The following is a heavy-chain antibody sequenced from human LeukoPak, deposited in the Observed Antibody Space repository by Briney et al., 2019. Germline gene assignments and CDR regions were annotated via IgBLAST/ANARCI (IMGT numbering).Heavy chain of an antibody. V-gene: IGHV1-69*13. CDR3: ARDPPGVKGDYNYQFDY. CDR1: GGTFSSYA. CDR2: IIPIFGTA. D-gene: IGHD4-17*01. J-gene: IGHJ4*02. Sequence: ASVKVSCKASGGTFSSYAISWVRQAPGQGLEWMGGIIPIFGTANYAQKFQGRVTVTADESTSTAYMELSNLRSEDTAVYYCARDPPGVKGDYNYQFDYWGQGTLVTVSS.